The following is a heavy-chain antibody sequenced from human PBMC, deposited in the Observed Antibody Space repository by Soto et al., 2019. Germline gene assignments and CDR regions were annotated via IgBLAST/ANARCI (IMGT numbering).Heavy chain of an antibody. D-gene: IGHD4-4*01. V-gene: IGHV1-69*08. CDR2: IIPIIGII. CDR3: AGDPDSHYNDSHASSYP. J-gene: IGHJ5*02. CDR1: GGTFSTYT. Sequence: QVQLVQSGAEVKKPGSSVKVSCKASGGTFSTYTITWVRQAPGQGLEWMGRIIPIIGIINYAQKFQGRVTIGADKFTGTAYMELTGLRSDETAVYYCAGDPDSHYNDSHASSYPWGQGTLVTVSS.